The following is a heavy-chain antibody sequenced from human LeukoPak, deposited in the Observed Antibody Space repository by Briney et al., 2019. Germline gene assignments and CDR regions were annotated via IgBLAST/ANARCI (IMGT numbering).Heavy chain of an antibody. J-gene: IGHJ4*02. CDR2: IKQDGSEK. CDR3: GSIGSSWYEDY. CDR1: GFTFSSYG. V-gene: IGHV3-7*01. D-gene: IGHD6-13*01. Sequence: PGGSLRLSCAASGFTFSSYGMHWVRQAPGKGLEWVANIKQDGSEKYYVDSVKGRFTISRDNAKNSLYLQMNSLSAEDTAVYYCGSIGSSWYEDYCGQGTLVTVSS.